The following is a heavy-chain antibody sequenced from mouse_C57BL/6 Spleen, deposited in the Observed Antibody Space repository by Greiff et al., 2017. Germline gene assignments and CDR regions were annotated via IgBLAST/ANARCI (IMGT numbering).Heavy chain of an antibody. CDR3: ARSGYYGSGDYFDY. CDR2: INPYNGGT. V-gene: IGHV1-19*01. D-gene: IGHD1-1*01. CDR1: GYTFTDYY. Sequence: VQLQQSGPVLVKPGASVKMSCKASGYTFTDYYMNWVKQSHGKSLEWIGVINPYNGGTSYNQKFKGKATLTVDKSSSTAYMELNSLTSEDSAVYYCARSGYYGSGDYFDYWGQGTTLTVSS. J-gene: IGHJ2*01.